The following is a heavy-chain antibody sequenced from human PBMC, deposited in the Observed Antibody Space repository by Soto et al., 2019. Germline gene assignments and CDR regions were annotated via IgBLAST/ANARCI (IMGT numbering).Heavy chain of an antibody. J-gene: IGHJ6*02. V-gene: IGHV5-51*01. D-gene: IGHD4-17*01. CDR3: ARTVTTPPYYYYGMDG. CDR2: IYPGDSDT. Sequence: PGESLKISCKGSGYIFTSYWIAWVRQMPGKGLELMGIIYPGDSDTTYSPSFQGQVTISADKSISTAYLQWSSLKASDTAMYYCARTVTTPPYYYYGMDGWGQGTTVTISS. CDR1: GYIFTSYW.